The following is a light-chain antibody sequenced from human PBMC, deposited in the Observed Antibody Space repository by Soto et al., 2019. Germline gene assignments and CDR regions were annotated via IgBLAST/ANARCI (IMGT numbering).Light chain of an antibody. V-gene: IGKV3-20*01. Sequence: EIVITQFPTTLSCSPGGRGTLSLRASQSVSSSYLAWYQQKPGQAPRLLIYGVSSRATGIPDRFSGSGSGTDFTLTISRLEPEDFALYYCQQYGSSAITFGQGTRLEIK. CDR3: QQYGSSAIT. J-gene: IGKJ5*01. CDR1: QSVSSSY. CDR2: GVS.